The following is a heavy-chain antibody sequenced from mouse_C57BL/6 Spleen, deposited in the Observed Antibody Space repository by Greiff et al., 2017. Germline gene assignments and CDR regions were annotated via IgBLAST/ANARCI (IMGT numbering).Heavy chain of an antibody. D-gene: IGHD1-1*01. V-gene: IGHV1-53*01. CDR3: ARWNYYGSSSYWYFDV. CDR2: INPSNGGT. J-gene: IGHJ1*03. Sequence: QVHVKQPGTELVKPGASVKLSCKASGYTFTSYWMHWVKQRPGQGLEWIGNINPSNGGTNYNEKFKSKATLTVDKSSSTAYMQLSSLTSEDSAVYYCARWNYYGSSSYWYFDVWGTGTTVTVSS. CDR1: GYTFTSYW.